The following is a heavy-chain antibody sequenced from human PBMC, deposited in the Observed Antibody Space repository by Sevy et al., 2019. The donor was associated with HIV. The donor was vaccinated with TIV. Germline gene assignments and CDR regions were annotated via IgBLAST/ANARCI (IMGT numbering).Heavy chain of an antibody. D-gene: IGHD6-13*01. Sequence: ASVKVSCKASGYTFTGYYMYWVRQAPGQGLEWMGWINPNSGGTKYAQKFQGRVTMTRDTSISTAYMELSRLRSDDTAVYYCARRWGQQFPGYYYSYMDVWGKGTTVTVSS. CDR2: INPNSGGT. CDR1: GYTFTGYY. J-gene: IGHJ6*03. CDR3: ARRWGQQFPGYYYSYMDV. V-gene: IGHV1-2*02.